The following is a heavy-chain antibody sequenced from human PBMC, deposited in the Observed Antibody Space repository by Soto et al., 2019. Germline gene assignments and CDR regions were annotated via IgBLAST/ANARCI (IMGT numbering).Heavy chain of an antibody. J-gene: IGHJ4*02. D-gene: IGHD3-3*01. CDR2: IYWDDDK. Sequence: QITLNESGPTQVKPRQTLTLTCTFSGFSLTTSGVGVGWIRQSPGKAPEWLALIYWDDDKRYSPSLKSRLTSTKDTSKNQVVLTMADLDPAYTATYYCAHRVLRTVFGLVTTTAIYFDFWGQGTPVAVSS. CDR3: AHRVLRTVFGLVTTTAIYFDF. CDR1: GFSLTTSGVG. V-gene: IGHV2-5*02.